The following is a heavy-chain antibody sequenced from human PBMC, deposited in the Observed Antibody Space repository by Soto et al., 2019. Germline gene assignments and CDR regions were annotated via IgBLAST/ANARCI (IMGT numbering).Heavy chain of an antibody. V-gene: IGHV3-33*01. J-gene: IGHJ4*02. D-gene: IGHD6-13*01. Sequence: PGGSLRLSCAASGFTFSSYGMHWVRQAPGKGLEWVAVIWYDGINKYYADSVKGRFTISRDNSNNTSYLQMNSLRAEDTAVYYCARDTFPGIPAAGTSFDYWCPGTLGTVS. CDR1: GFTFSSYG. CDR3: ARDTFPGIPAAGTSFDY. CDR2: IWYDGINK.